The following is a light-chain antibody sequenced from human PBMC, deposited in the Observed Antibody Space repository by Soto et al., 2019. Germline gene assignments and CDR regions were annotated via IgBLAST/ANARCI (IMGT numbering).Light chain of an antibody. V-gene: IGKV3-15*01. CDR2: GAS. CDR3: QQYNNWPPWT. Sequence: EIVITHSASTLSASLLYRVTLSSRASQSVSSNLAWYQQKPGQAPRLLIYGASTRATGIPARFSGSGSGTEFTLTISSLQSEDFAVYYCQQYNNWPPWTFGQGTKVDIK. CDR1: QSVSSN. J-gene: IGKJ1*01.